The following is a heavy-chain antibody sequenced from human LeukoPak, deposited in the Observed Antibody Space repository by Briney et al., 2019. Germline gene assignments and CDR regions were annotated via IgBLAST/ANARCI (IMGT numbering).Heavy chain of an antibody. CDR2: IKQDGSEK. CDR3: ARYSEAISDY. D-gene: IGHD1-26*01. Sequence: PGGALRLSFAASGFPFNSYWMSWVRRAPGKGVGGVANIKQDGSEKYYMDSVKGRFTISRDNTKNTLYLQMNRLRAEDTAVYYCARYSEAISDYCGQGTLVTVSS. CDR1: GFPFNSYW. V-gene: IGHV3-7*01. J-gene: IGHJ4*02.